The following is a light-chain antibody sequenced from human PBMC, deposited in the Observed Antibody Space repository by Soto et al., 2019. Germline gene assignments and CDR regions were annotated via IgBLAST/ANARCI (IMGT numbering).Light chain of an antibody. CDR1: QSVSSY. J-gene: IGKJ3*01. CDR2: DAS. CDR3: QQPSEWPPFT. Sequence: EIVLTQSPATLSLSPGERATLSCRASQSVSSYLAWYQQKPGQAPRLLIYDASNRATGIPARFSGSGSGTDFTLTIGSLEPEDFAVYYCQQPSEWPPFTFGPGTKVDIK. V-gene: IGKV3-11*01.